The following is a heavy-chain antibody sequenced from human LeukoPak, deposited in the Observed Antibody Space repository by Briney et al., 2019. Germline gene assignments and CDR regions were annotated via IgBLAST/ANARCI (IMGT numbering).Heavy chain of an antibody. Sequence: GGSLRLSCAASGFTFSGYGMHWVRQAPGKGLEWVAIIRYDGSNKYYADSVKGRFTISRDNSKNTLYLQMNSLRAEDTAVYYCAKAVYDSSGYNFDQPFDYWGQGTLVTVSS. CDR3: AKAVYDSSGYNFDQPFDY. CDR1: GFTFSGYG. V-gene: IGHV3-30*02. J-gene: IGHJ4*02. D-gene: IGHD3-22*01. CDR2: IRYDGSNK.